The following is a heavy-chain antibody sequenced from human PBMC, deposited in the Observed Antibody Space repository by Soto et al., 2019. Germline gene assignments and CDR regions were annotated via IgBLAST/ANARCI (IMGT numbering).Heavy chain of an antibody. CDR3: ARIRRRTNTPEARLDY. Sequence: QIQLEQSGAEVKTPGASVKVSCKASGYTFTSYGISWVRQAPGQGLKWMGWISPYTGNRNYSESLQGRVTMTTDTSTSTAYMELRTLTSDDTAVYFCARIRRRTNTPEARLDYWGQGSLVTVSS. V-gene: IGHV1-18*01. CDR1: GYTFTSYG. J-gene: IGHJ4*02. CDR2: ISPYTGNR.